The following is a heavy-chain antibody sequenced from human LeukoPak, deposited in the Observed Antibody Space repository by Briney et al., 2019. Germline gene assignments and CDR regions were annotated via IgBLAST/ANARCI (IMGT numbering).Heavy chain of an antibody. V-gene: IGHV1-24*01. J-gene: IGHJ4*02. CDR2: FDPEDGET. CDR1: GYTLTELS. D-gene: IGHD2-2*01. Sequence: GASVKVSCKVSGYTLTELSIHWVRQAPGKGLEWMGGFDPEDGETTYAQKFQGRVTMTEDTSTDTAYMELSSLRSEDTAVYYCATRVVQYCTSTRCYSPFDYWGQGTLVTVSS. CDR3: ATRVVQYCTSTRCYSPFDY.